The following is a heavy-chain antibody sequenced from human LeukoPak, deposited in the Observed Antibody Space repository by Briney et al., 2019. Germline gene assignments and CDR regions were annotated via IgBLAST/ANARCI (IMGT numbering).Heavy chain of an antibody. CDR3: ARDYCSSTSCLFDY. CDR2: IKPNSGDT. Sequence: GASVKVSCKASGYTFTSYHMHWVRQAPGQGLEWMGRIKPNSGDTNYAQNFQGRVTMTRDTSISTAYMELSRLRSDDTAVYYCARDYCSSTSCLFDYWGQGTLVTVSS. V-gene: IGHV1-2*06. D-gene: IGHD2-2*01. J-gene: IGHJ4*02. CDR1: GYTFTSYH.